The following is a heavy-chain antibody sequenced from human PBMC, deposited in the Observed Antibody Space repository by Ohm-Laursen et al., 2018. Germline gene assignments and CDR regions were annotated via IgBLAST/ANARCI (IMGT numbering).Heavy chain of an antibody. CDR3: AKGPFIAVAGSNYFFDY. Sequence: ASVKVSCKASGYTFTSYYMHWVRQAPGQGLEWMGVINPSRDSTNYAQKFQGRVTMTRDTSTRTVYMELGSLRSEDTAVYYCAKGPFIAVAGSNYFFDYWGQGTLVTVSS. V-gene: IGHV1-46*01. CDR1: GYTFTSYY. J-gene: IGHJ4*02. CDR2: INPSRDST. D-gene: IGHD6-19*01.